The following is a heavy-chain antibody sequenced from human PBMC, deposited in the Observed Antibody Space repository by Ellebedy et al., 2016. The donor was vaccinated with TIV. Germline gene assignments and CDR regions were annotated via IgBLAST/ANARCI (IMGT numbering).Heavy chain of an antibody. J-gene: IGHJ6*02. Sequence: GESLKISCAASGFTFSSYNMNWVRQAPGKGLAWVSSISSNSGNKYCADSVEGRFTISRDNAKDTVYLQMNSLRAEDTAVYYCGRDDRYGLDVWGQGTTVIVSS. CDR2: ISSNSGNK. CDR3: GRDDRYGLDV. CDR1: GFTFSSYN. V-gene: IGHV3-21*01.